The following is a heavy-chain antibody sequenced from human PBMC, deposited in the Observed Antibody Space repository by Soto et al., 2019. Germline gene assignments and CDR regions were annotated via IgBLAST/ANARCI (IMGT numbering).Heavy chain of an antibody. CDR3: ARFPYYYCMHV. V-gene: IGHV5-10-1*01. CDR1: GYSFTSYW. J-gene: IGHJ6*02. CDR2: IDPSDSYT. Sequence: GEALKICCKGSGYSFTSYWIRWVRQMPGKGLEWMGRIDPSDSYTNYSPSFQGHVTISADKSISTAYLQWSSLKASDTAMYYCARFPYYYCMHVWGQGTTVTGSS.